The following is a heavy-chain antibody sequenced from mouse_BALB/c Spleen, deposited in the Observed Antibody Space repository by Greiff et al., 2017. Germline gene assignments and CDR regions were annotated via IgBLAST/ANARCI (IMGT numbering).Heavy chain of an antibody. Sequence: VQLQQSGAELARPGASVKLSCKASGYTFTSYWMQWVKQRPGQGLEWIGAIYPGDGDTRYTQKFKGKATLTADKSSSTAYMQLSSLASEDSAVYYCARRTGSSFYAMDYWGQGTSVTVSS. D-gene: IGHD1-1*01. CDR1: GYTFTSYW. CDR3: ARRTGSSFYAMDY. V-gene: IGHV1-87*01. J-gene: IGHJ4*01. CDR2: IYPGDGDT.